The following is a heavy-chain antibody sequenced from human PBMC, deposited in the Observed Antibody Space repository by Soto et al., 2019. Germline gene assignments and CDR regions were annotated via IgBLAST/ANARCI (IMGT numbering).Heavy chain of an antibody. V-gene: IGHV3-23*01. CDR1: GFTFSSDA. CDR2: ISGRGDDT. J-gene: IGHJ4*02. CDR3: ASAPRSGSESRWDY. Sequence: PGGSLRLSCAASGFTFSSDAMNWVRQAPGKGLEWVSGISGRGDDTYYADFVKGRFNISRDNSKNTVYLQMNSLRAEDTAVYYCASAPRSGSESRWDYWGQGTLVTVSS. D-gene: IGHD5-12*01.